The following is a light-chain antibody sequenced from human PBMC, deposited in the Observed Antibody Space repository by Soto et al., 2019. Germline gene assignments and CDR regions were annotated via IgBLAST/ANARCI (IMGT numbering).Light chain of an antibody. Sequence: EIVLTQSPGTLSLSPGERATLSCRASQSVSSGLSAWYQQKPGQTPRLLIYGASSRATGIPDRFSGSGSETDFSLTISNLEPEDVAVYYCLHCGKPWMFGQGTKVEIK. CDR1: QSVSSGL. CDR2: GAS. J-gene: IGKJ1*01. V-gene: IGKV3-20*01. CDR3: LHCGKPWM.